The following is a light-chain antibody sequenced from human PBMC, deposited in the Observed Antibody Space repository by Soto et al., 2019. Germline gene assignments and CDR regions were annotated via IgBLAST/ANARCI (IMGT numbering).Light chain of an antibody. V-gene: IGKV1-12*01. CDR2: AAS. Sequence: DFQMTQSPSSVSASVGDRVTISCRASRDINTWLAWYQQKPGKAPKLLIYAASTLQNGVPSRFSGSGSGTDFTLTIRSLQPEDCATYYCHQANTLPLTFGGGPKVEIK. CDR3: HQANTLPLT. CDR1: RDINTW. J-gene: IGKJ4*01.